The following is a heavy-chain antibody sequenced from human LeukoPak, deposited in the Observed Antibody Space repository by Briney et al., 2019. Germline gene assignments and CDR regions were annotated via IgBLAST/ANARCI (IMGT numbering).Heavy chain of an antibody. D-gene: IGHD5-12*01. J-gene: IGHJ4*02. CDR2: ISSSGSTI. Sequence: GGSLRLSCVASGFTFSDYYMSWIRQAPGKGLEWVSYISSSGSTIYYADSVKGRFTISRDNAKNSLYLQMNSLRAEDTAVYYCARDRDSGYDFDYWGQGTLVTVSS. CDR1: GFTFSDYY. CDR3: ARDRDSGYDFDY. V-gene: IGHV3-11*01.